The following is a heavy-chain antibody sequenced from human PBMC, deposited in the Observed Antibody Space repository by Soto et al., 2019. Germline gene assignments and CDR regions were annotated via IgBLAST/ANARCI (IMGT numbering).Heavy chain of an antibody. Sequence: QVQLQQWGAGLLKPSETLSLTCGVYGGSFSGYYWSWIRQPPGKGLEWIGEVNHSGSTNYNPSLKSRVTISVDTSKNQFSLKLSSVTAADTALYYCARKYLPLYGSGSPYGMDVWGQGTTVTVSS. CDR3: ARKYLPLYGSGSPYGMDV. V-gene: IGHV4-34*01. J-gene: IGHJ6*02. CDR2: VNHSGST. CDR1: GGSFSGYY. D-gene: IGHD3-10*01.